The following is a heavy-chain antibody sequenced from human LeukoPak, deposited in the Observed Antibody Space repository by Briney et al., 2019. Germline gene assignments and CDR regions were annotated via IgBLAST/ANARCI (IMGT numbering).Heavy chain of an antibody. CDR2: INPNSGGT. D-gene: IGHD6-6*01. CDR3: ARGYSSSPGVWDY. Sequence: ASVKVSCKASGYTFTGYYMHWVRQAPGQGLEWMGWINPNSGGTNYAQKFQGWVTMTRDTSISTAYMELSRLRSDDTAVYYCARGYSSSPGVWDYWGQGTLVTVSS. CDR1: GYTFTGYY. J-gene: IGHJ4*02. V-gene: IGHV1-2*04.